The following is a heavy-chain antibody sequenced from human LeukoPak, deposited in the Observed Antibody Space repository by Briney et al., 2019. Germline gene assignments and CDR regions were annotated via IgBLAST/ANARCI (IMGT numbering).Heavy chain of an antibody. Sequence: GGFLTLSCAASGFTFSSYAMSWVRQAPGKGLDWVSAISGSCGSTYYTDSVKGRFTISRDNSKNTLYLQMNSLRAEDTAVYYCARRAGDYSHPYDYWGQGILVTVSS. CDR2: ISGSCGST. J-gene: IGHJ4*02. V-gene: IGHV3-23*01. CDR1: GFTFSSYA. D-gene: IGHD3-22*01. CDR3: ARRAGDYSHPYDY.